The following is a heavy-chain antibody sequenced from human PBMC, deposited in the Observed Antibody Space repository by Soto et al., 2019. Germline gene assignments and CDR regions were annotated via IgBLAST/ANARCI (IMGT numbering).Heavy chain of an antibody. CDR2: IKSKTDGGTT. D-gene: IGHD3-22*01. V-gene: IGHV3-15*07. CDR3: TTGGITMIVVPFDYSTV. CDR1: GFTFSNAW. J-gene: IGHJ4*02. Sequence: PGGSLRLSCAASGFTFSNAWMNWVRQAPGKGLEWVGRIKSKTDGGTTDYAAPVKGRFTISRDDSKNTLHLQMNSLKTEDTAVYYCTTGGITMIVVPFDYSTVWGQGTLVTVSS.